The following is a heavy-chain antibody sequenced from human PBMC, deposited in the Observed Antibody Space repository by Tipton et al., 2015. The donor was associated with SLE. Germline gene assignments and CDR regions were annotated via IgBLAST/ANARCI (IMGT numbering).Heavy chain of an antibody. Sequence: SLRLSCAASGFTFSSYWMSWVRQAPGKGLEWVANIKQDGSEKYYVDSVKGRFTISRDNAKNSLYLQMNSLRAEDTAVYYCARDTRGQHAYGAFDIWGQGTMVTVSS. CDR2: IKQDGSEK. V-gene: IGHV3-7*01. CDR3: ARDTRGQHAYGAFDI. J-gene: IGHJ3*02. D-gene: IGHD4-17*01. CDR1: GFTFSSYW.